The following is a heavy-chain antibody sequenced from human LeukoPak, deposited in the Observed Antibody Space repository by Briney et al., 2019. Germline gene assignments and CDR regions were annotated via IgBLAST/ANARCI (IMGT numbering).Heavy chain of an antibody. CDR3: ARQLHHYYDSSGLSDY. CDR2: IYPGDSDT. D-gene: IGHD3-22*01. V-gene: IGHV5-51*01. CDR1: GYSFTSYW. J-gene: IGHJ4*02. Sequence: GESLKISCKGSGYSFTSYWIGWVRQMPGKGLEWMGIIYPGDSDTRYSPSFQGQVTISADKSISTAYLQWSSLKASDTAMYYCARQLHHYYDSSGLSDYWGQGTLVTVSS.